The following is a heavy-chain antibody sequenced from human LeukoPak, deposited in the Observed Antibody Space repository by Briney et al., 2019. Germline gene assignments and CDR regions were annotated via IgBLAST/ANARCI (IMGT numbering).Heavy chain of an antibody. V-gene: IGHV1-2*02. CDR3: ASPYYYDTSGYFWFDP. J-gene: IGHJ5*02. Sequence: ASVKVSCKASGYTFTGYYMHWVRQAPGQGLEWMGWINPNSGGTNYAQKFQGRVTMTRDTSISTAYMELSRLRSDDTAVYYCASPYYYDTSGYFWFDPWGQGTLVTVSS. CDR2: INPNSGGT. D-gene: IGHD3-22*01. CDR1: GYTFTGYY.